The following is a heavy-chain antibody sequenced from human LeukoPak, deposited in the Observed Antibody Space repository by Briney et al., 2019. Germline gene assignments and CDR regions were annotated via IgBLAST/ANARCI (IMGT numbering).Heavy chain of an antibody. CDR1: GFTFSSYE. D-gene: IGHD6-13*01. CDR2: ISSSGSTI. Sequence: GGSLRLSCAASGFTFSSYEMNWVRQAPGKGLEWVSYISSSGSTIYYADSVKGRFTISRDNAKNSLYLQMNSLRAEDTAVYYCARRSSSSYYYYCYMDVWGKGTTVTVSS. V-gene: IGHV3-48*03. J-gene: IGHJ6*03. CDR3: ARRSSSSYYYYCYMDV.